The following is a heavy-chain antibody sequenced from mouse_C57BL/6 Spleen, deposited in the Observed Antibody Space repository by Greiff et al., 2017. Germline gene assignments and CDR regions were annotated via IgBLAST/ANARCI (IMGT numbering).Heavy chain of an antibody. V-gene: IGHV14-4*01. J-gene: IGHJ3*01. CDR1: GFNIKDDY. D-gene: IGHD3-2*02. Sequence: EVKLQESGAELVRPGASVKLSCTASGFNIKDDYMHWVKQRPEQGLEWIGWIDPENGDTEYASKFQGKATITADTSSNTAYLQLSSLTTEDTAVYYCTSGAQATPFAYGGQGTLVTVSA. CDR2: IDPENGDT. CDR3: TSGAQATPFAY.